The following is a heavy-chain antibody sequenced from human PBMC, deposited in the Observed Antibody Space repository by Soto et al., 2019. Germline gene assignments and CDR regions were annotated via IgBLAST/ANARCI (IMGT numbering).Heavy chain of an antibody. J-gene: IGHJ3*02. V-gene: IGHV4-34*01. Sequence: QVQLQQWGAGLLKPSETLSLTCAVYGGSFSGYYWRWIRQPPGKGLEWIGEINHSGRTNYNPSLKSRVTILVATAKTQFSLKLSSVTAADTAVYYCARAPTIFALWFGSDAFAIWGQGTMVTVSS. CDR2: INHSGRT. CDR3: ARAPTIFALWFGSDAFAI. D-gene: IGHD3-10*01. CDR1: GGSFSGYY.